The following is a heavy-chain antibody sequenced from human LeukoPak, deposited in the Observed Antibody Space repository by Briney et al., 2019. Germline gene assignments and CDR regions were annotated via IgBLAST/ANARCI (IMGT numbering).Heavy chain of an antibody. J-gene: IGHJ6*03. CDR3: ASLSIAAAGPIYYYYYMDV. CDR2: INHSGST. D-gene: IGHD6-13*01. V-gene: IGHV4-34*01. CDR1: GGSFSGYY. Sequence: PSETLSLTCAVYGGSFSGYYWSWIRQPPGKGLEWIGEINHSGSTNYNPSLKSRVTISVDTSKNQFSLKLSSVTAADTAVYYCASLSIAAAGPIYYYYYMDVWGKGTTVTVSS.